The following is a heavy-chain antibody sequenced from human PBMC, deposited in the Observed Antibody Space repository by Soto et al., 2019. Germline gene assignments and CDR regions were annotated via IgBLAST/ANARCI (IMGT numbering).Heavy chain of an antibody. V-gene: IGHV1-69*13. CDR1: GGTFSSYA. CDR3: AIRFLGQYLTLSPNTYGMDV. D-gene: IGHD3-10*01. CDR2: IIPIFGTA. J-gene: IGHJ6*04. Sequence: ASVKVSCKASGGTFSSYAISWVRQAPGQGLEWMGGIIPIFGTANYAQKFQGRVTITADESTSTAYMELSSLRSEDTAVYYCAIRFLGQYLTLSPNTYGMDVWGKGTTVTVYS.